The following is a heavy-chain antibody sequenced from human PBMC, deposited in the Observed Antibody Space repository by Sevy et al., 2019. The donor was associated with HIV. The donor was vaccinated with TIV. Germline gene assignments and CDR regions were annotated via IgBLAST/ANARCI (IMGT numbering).Heavy chain of an antibody. CDR2: IHDSGST. Sequence: SETLSLTCTVSGGSVSSSSYYWSWIRQPPGKGLEWIGYIHDSGSTDYNPSLKSRVTISVDTSKNQFSLKLSSVTAADTAVYYCARVSTMVQVVTYYFDYWGQGTLVTVSS. D-gene: IGHD3-10*01. CDR1: GGSVSSSSYY. CDR3: ARVSTMVQVVTYYFDY. J-gene: IGHJ4*02. V-gene: IGHV4-61*01.